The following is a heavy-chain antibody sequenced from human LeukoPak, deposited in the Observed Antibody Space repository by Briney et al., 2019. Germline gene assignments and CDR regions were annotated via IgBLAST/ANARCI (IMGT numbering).Heavy chain of an antibody. CDR1: GFPFSTYG. D-gene: IGHD5-18*01. CDR3: AKMVTWAWYGDY. J-gene: IGHJ4*02. CDR2: IRYDGSDK. Sequence: GGSLRLSCAASGFPFSTYGMHWVRQAPGKGLEWVAFIRYDGSDKYYADSVKGRFTISRDNSKNTLYLQMNYLRAEDTAVYYCAKMVTWAWYGDYWGQGTLVTVSS. V-gene: IGHV3-30*02.